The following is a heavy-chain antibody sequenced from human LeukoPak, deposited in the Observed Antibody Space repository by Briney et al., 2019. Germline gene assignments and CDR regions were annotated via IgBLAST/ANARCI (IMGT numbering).Heavy chain of an antibody. D-gene: IGHD3-10*01. CDR1: GFTFSSYG. J-gene: IGHJ4*02. CDR3: AKWEFYYASGSYFPLDY. CDR2: ISYDGSNK. V-gene: IGHV3-30*18. Sequence: PGGSRRLSCAASGFTFSSYGMHWVRQAPGKGLEWVAVISYDGSNKYYADSVKGRFTISRDNSKNTLYLQMNSLRADDTAVYYCAKWEFYYASGSYFPLDYWGQGTLVTVSS.